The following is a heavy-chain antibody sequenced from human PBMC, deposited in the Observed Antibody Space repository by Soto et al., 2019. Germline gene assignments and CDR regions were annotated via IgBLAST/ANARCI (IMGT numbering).Heavy chain of an antibody. CDR1: GGSLSGYY. CDR2: INHSGST. D-gene: IGHD2-21*01. Sequence: QVQLQQWGAGLLKPSATLSLICAVYGGSLSGYYCSWIRQPPGKGLEWIGEINHSGSTNYSPSLKSRSTISVDTSKNQFSLKQSSVTGAETAVYYCARSTYDGDAFDIWGQGTMVTVSS. CDR3: ARSTYDGDAFDI. V-gene: IGHV4-34*01. J-gene: IGHJ3*02.